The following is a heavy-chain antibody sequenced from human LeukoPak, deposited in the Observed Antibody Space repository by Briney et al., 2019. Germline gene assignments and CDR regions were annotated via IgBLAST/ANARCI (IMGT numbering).Heavy chain of an antibody. Sequence: GGSLRLSCAASGFTFSSYNMNWVRQAPGKGLEWVSSITSGSSYRFYADSVKGRFTISRDNSKNTLYLQMNSLRAEDTAVYYCAKVVYSGSYGAIDYWGQGTLVTVSS. J-gene: IGHJ4*02. V-gene: IGHV3-21*04. CDR2: ITSGSSYR. CDR1: GFTFSSYN. D-gene: IGHD1-26*01. CDR3: AKVVYSGSYGAIDY.